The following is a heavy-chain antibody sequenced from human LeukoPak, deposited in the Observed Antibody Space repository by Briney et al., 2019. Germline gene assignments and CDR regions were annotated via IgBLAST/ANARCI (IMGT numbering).Heavy chain of an antibody. Sequence: ASVNVSCKASGYTFTGYYMHWVRQAPGQGLEWMGRINPNSGGTNYAQKFQGRVTMTRDTSISTAYMELSRLRSDDTAVYYCARFGRGSSSDYYGMDVWGQGTTVTVSS. J-gene: IGHJ6*02. V-gene: IGHV1-2*06. CDR3: ARFGRGSSSDYYGMDV. CDR2: INPNSGGT. CDR1: GYTFTGYY. D-gene: IGHD6-13*01.